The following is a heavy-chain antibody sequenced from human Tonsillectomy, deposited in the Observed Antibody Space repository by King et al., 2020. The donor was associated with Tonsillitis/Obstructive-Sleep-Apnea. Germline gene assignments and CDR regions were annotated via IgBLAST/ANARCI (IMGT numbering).Heavy chain of an antibody. D-gene: IGHD6-13*01. J-gene: IGHJ4*02. CDR1: GFSLSNARMG. CDR2: IFSNDEK. V-gene: IGHV2-26*01. CDR3: ARILEQQLVPGFIDY. Sequence: TLKESGPVLVRPTETLTLTCTVSGFSLSNARMGVSWIRQPPGKALEWLAHIFSNDEKSYSTSLKSRLTISKDTSKSQVVLSMTNMDPVDTATYYCARILEQQLVPGFIDYWGQGTLVTVSS.